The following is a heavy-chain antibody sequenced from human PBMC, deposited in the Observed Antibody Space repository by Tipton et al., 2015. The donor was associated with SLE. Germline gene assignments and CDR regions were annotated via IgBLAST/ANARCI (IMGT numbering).Heavy chain of an antibody. CDR1: GFRFEDFA. Sequence: RSLRLSCAASGFRFEDFAMHWVRQAPGRGLEWVSGLSWDSGSIGYGDSVRGRFTISRENAKNSLYLQMNSLRAGDTAVYYCARALFDAVAGPSGMDVWGQGTTVTVSS. CDR3: ARALFDAVAGPSGMDV. D-gene: IGHD6-19*01. CDR2: LSWDSGSI. J-gene: IGHJ6*02. V-gene: IGHV3-9*01.